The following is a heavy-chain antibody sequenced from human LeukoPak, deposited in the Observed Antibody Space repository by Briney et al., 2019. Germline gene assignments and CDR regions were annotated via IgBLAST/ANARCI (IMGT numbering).Heavy chain of an antibody. J-gene: IGHJ6*02. Sequence: SETLSLTCTVSGGSISSYYWSWIRQPPGKGLEWIGYIYYSGSTNYNPSLKSRVTISVDTSKNQFSLKPSSVTAADTAVYYCARDRRGYCYGFDDYYYYGMDVWGQGTTVTVSS. CDR2: IYYSGST. CDR3: ARDRRGYCYGFDDYYYYGMDV. CDR1: GGSISSYY. D-gene: IGHD5-18*01. V-gene: IGHV4-59*01.